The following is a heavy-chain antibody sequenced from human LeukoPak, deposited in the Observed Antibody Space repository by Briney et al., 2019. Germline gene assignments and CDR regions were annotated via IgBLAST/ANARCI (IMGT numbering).Heavy chain of an antibody. CDR2: IIPIFGTA. Sequence: SVKVSCKASGGTFSSYAISWVRQAPGQGLEWMGGIIPIFGTANYAQKFQGRVTITTDESTSTAYMELSSLRSEDTAVYYCASLAAADYYFDYWGQGTLVTVPS. D-gene: IGHD6-13*01. CDR3: ASLAAADYYFDY. CDR1: GGTFSSYA. V-gene: IGHV1-69*05. J-gene: IGHJ4*02.